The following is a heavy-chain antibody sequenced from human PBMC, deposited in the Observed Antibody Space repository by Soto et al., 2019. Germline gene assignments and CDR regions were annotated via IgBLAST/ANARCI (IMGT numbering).Heavy chain of an antibody. CDR2: IFYSGST. CDR3: ARIEMASIK. J-gene: IGHJ4*02. Sequence: SETLSLTCTVSGGSISSYYWSWIRQPPGKGLEWIGYIFYSGSTFVSPSLKGRLTISLDTSKNQFSLDLSSVTAADTAMYYCARIEMASIKWGRGTLVTVSS. CDR1: GGSISSYY. V-gene: IGHV4-59*08. D-gene: IGHD5-12*01.